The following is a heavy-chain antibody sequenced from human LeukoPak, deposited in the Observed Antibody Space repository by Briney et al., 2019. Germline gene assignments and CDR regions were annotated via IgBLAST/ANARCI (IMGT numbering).Heavy chain of an antibody. J-gene: IGHJ4*02. CDR3: ARATYDSSGLFDY. V-gene: IGHV3-66*02. D-gene: IGHD3-22*01. Sequence: GGSLRLSCAASGFTVSSNYMSWVRQAPGKGLEWVSVIYSGGSTYYADSVKGRFTISRDNSKNTLYLQMNSLRAEDTAVYYCARATYDSSGLFDYWGQGTLVTVSS. CDR1: GFTVSSNY. CDR2: IYSGGST.